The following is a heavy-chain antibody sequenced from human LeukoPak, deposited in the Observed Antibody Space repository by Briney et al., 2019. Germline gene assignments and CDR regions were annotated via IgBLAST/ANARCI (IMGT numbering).Heavy chain of an antibody. CDR3: ARGLSSSHEGIFDY. Sequence: GASVEVSCKASGYTFSSYGISWVRQAPGQGLEWMGWISAHNGNTNYAQKLQGRVTMTTDTSTSTAYMELRSLRSDDTAVYYCARGLSSSHEGIFDYWGQGTLVTVSS. D-gene: IGHD6-13*01. V-gene: IGHV1-18*01. J-gene: IGHJ4*02. CDR2: ISAHNGNT. CDR1: GYTFSSYG.